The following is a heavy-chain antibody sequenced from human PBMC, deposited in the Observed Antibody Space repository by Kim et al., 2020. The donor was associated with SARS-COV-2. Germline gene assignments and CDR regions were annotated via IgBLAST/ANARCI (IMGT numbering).Heavy chain of an antibody. CDR2: IYYSGST. CDR1: GGSISSGGYY. V-gene: IGHV4-31*03. D-gene: IGHD5-12*01. J-gene: IGHJ4*01. Sequence: SETLSLTCTVSGGSISSGGYYWSWIRQHPGKGLEWIGYIYYSGSTYYTPSLKSRVTISVDTSKNPLSLTLSSVTAADTSVYYCAGGEGYSGFDTPFDYWG. CDR3: AGGEGYSGFDTPFDY.